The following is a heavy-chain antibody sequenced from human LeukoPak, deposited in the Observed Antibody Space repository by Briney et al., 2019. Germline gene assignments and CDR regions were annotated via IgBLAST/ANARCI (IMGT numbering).Heavy chain of an antibody. J-gene: IGHJ3*02. CDR1: GGTFNSYA. V-gene: IGHV1-69*04. Sequence: GASVKVSCKASGGTFNSYAISWVRQAPGQGLEWMGRIIPILGIANYAQKFQGRVTITADKSTSTAYMELSSLRSEDTAVYYCARETYDYVWGSYRTPGAFDIWGQGTMVTVSS. CDR3: ARETYDYVWGSYRTPGAFDI. CDR2: IIPILGIA. D-gene: IGHD3-16*02.